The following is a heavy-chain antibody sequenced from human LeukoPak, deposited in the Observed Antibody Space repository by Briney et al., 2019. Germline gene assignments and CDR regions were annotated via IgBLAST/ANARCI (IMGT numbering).Heavy chain of an antibody. D-gene: IGHD3/OR15-3a*01. CDR3: AREMDGYFDY. Sequence: GGSLRLSCAASGFTFTSYNMNWVRQAPGKGLEWVSCISSSSSYMYYADSVKGRFTISRDNAKNSLYLQMNSLRAEDTAVYHCAREMDGYFDYWGQGTLVTVSS. V-gene: IGHV3-21*01. J-gene: IGHJ4*02. CDR1: GFTFTSYN. CDR2: ISSSSSYM.